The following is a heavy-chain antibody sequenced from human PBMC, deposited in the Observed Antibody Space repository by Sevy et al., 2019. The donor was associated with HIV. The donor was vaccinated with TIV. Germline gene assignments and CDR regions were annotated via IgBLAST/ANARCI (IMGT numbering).Heavy chain of an antibody. CDR1: GYSFSNYG. CDR3: AGAVPYYDILTGRNYFDY. J-gene: IGHJ4*02. V-gene: IGHV1-18*01. CDR2: ISAHNANT. Sequence: ASVKVSCKASGYSFSNYGISWVRQAPGQGLEWMGWISAHNANTNYAQKLRDRVTMTTDTSTSTAYMELRTLRSDDTAVYYCAGAVPYYDILTGRNYFDYWGQGTLVTVSS. D-gene: IGHD3-9*01.